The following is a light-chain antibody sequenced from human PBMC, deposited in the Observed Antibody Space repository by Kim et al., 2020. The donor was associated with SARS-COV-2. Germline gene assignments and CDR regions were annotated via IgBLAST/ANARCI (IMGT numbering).Light chain of an antibody. CDR3: QSYDSSLNGWV. Sequence: QSVLTQPPSVSGAPGQRVTISCTGSSSNFGAGSDVHWYQQLPGTAPKLLIYGNTNRPSGVPDRFSGSKSGTSVSLAITGLQAEDEADYYCQSYDSSLNGWVFGGGTQLTVL. J-gene: IGLJ3*02. V-gene: IGLV1-40*01. CDR1: SSNFGAGSD. CDR2: GNT.